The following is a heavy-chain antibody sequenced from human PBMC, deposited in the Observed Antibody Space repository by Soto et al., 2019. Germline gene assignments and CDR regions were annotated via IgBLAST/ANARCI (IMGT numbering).Heavy chain of an antibody. Sequence: PSETLSLTCTVSGGSISSSSYYWGWIRQPPGKGLEWIGYIYYSGSTNYNPSLKSRVTISVDTSKNQFSLKLSSVTAADTAVYYCARARNIAARARWGDYYYYYYMDVWGKGTTVTVSS. J-gene: IGHJ6*03. CDR3: ARARNIAARARWGDYYYYYYMDV. CDR2: IYYSGST. V-gene: IGHV4-39*07. D-gene: IGHD6-13*01. CDR1: GGSISSSSYY.